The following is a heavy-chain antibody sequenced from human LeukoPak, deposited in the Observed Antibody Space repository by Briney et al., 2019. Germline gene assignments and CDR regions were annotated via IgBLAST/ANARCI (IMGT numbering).Heavy chain of an antibody. CDR3: TRVGDTAMEFDY. Sequence: GGSLRLSCTASGFTFGDYATSWVRQAPGKGLEWVGFIKSKAYGGTTEYAASVKGRFTISRDDSKSIAYLQMNSLKTEDTAVYYCTRVGDTAMEFDYWGQGTLVTVSS. V-gene: IGHV3-49*04. D-gene: IGHD5-18*01. J-gene: IGHJ4*02. CDR1: GFTFGDYA. CDR2: IKSKAYGGTT.